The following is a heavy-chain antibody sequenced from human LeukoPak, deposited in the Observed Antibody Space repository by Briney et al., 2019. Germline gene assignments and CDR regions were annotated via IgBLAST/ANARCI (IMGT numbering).Heavy chain of an antibody. CDR2: LTSSSNYI. V-gene: IGHV3-21*01. D-gene: IGHD1-26*01. CDR1: GFTSTSYA. Sequence: GGSLRLSCAASGFTSTSYAMEWVRQAPGKGLEWLSSLTSSSNYIYYADSVKGRFTISRDNAKSSLYLQMNRLRAEDTAIYYCARISGSSYGKYYSDYWGPGTLVTVSS. CDR3: ARISGSSYGKYYSDY. J-gene: IGHJ4*02.